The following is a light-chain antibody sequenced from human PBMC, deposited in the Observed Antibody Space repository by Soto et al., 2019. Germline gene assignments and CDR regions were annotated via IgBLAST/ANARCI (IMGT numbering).Light chain of an antibody. V-gene: IGLV2-8*01. CDR2: EVS. Sequence: QSVLTQPPAASGSPGQSVAISCTGTSSDVGGYNYVSWYQQHPGQAPKVMIYEVSKRPSGVPDRFSGSMSGNTASLTVSGLQAEDEADYYCISYAGNTNWVFGGGTKLTVL. CDR3: ISYAGNTNWV. J-gene: IGLJ2*01. CDR1: SSDVGGYNY.